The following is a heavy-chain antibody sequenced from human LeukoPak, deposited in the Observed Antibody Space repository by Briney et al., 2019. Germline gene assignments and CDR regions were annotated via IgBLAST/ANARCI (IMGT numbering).Heavy chain of an antibody. D-gene: IGHD3-10*01. J-gene: IGHJ5*02. CDR3: ARDFTMVRGVTSLDYSNWFDP. CDR2: INPSGGST. CDR1: GYAFTSYY. Sequence: ASVKVSCKASGYAFTSYYMHWVRQAPGQGLEWMGIINPSGGSTSYAQKFLGRVTMTRDTSTSTVYMELSSLRSEDTAVYYCARDFTMVRGVTSLDYSNWFDPWGQGTLVTVSS. V-gene: IGHV1-46*01.